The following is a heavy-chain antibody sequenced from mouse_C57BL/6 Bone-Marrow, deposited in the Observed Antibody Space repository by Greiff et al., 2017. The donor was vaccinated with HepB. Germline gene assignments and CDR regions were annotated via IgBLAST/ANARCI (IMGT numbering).Heavy chain of an antibody. CDR1: GFTFSNYW. J-gene: IGHJ1*03. D-gene: IGHD1-1*01. CDR2: IRLKSDNYAT. V-gene: IGHV6-3*01. Sequence: EVQGVESGGGLVQPGGSMKLSCVASGFTFSNYWMNWVRQSPEKGLEWVAQIRLKSDNYATHYAESVKGRFTISRDDSKSSVYLQMNNLRAEDTGIYYCTATVVEHFDVWGTGTTVTVSS. CDR3: TATVVEHFDV.